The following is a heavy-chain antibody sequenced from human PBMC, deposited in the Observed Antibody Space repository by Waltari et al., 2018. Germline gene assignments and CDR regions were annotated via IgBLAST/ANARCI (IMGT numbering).Heavy chain of an antibody. CDR1: GGSISSGSYY. D-gene: IGHD2-2*01. CDR2: IYTSGST. J-gene: IGHJ6*02. CDR3: AREKVPALRSGMDV. V-gene: IGHV4-61*02. Sequence: QVQLQESGPGLVKPSQTLSLTCTVSGGSISSGSYYWSWIRPPAGKGLEWIGRIYTSGSTNYNPSLKSRVTISVDTSKNQFSLKLSSVTAADTAVYYCAREKVPALRSGMDVWGQGTTVTVSS.